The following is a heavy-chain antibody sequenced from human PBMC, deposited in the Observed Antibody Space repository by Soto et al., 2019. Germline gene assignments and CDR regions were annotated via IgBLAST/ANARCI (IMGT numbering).Heavy chain of an antibody. J-gene: IGHJ6*02. Sequence: GASVKVSCKASGGTFSSYAISWVRQAPGQGLEWMGGIIPIFGTANYAQKFQGRVTITADESTSTAYMELSSLRSEDTAAYYCARDTVVVVAATEYYYYYYGMDVWGQGTAVTVSS. D-gene: IGHD2-15*01. V-gene: IGHV1-69*13. CDR2: IIPIFGTA. CDR1: GGTFSSYA. CDR3: ARDTVVVVAATEYYYYYYGMDV.